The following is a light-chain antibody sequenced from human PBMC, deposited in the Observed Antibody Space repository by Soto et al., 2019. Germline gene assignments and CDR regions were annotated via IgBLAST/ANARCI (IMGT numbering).Light chain of an antibody. V-gene: IGKV3-15*01. Sequence: ETVMTQSPATLSVSPGETVTLSCRASQGISSYLAWYLQKPGQAPRLLIFGASTRATGIPARFSGDGSETEFTLTISSLQSEDSGVYYCQQYNNWPTITFGGGTRVEIK. CDR2: GAS. CDR1: QGISSY. J-gene: IGKJ4*01. CDR3: QQYNNWPTIT.